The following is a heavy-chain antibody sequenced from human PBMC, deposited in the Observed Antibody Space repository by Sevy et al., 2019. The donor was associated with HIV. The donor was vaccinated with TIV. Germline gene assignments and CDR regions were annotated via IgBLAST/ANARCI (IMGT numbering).Heavy chain of an antibody. CDR2: ISSNGGST. CDR1: GFTFSSYA. D-gene: IGHD4-4*01. Sequence: GGSLRLSCAASGFTFSSYAMHWVRQAPGKGLEYVSAISSNGGSTYYANSVKGRFTISRDNSKNTLYLQMGSLRAEDMAVYYCARDLESNYGAFDIWGQGTMVTVSS. J-gene: IGHJ3*02. V-gene: IGHV3-64*01. CDR3: ARDLESNYGAFDI.